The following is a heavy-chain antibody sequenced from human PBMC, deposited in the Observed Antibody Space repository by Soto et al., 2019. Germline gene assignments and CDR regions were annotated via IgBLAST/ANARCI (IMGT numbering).Heavy chain of an antibody. CDR1: RDTFTSYD. D-gene: IGHD1-26*01. V-gene: IGHV1-46*01. J-gene: IGHJ5*02. Sequence: ASVKVSGKAPRDTFTSYDINWVRQAPGQGLEWMGVINPHGGSTGYGQRFKGRVTLTRDTCARAVYMEVSSLTSGDTAMYYCAPSPGGNFGIIIEGPNCLPPCGQGP. CDR2: INPHGGST. CDR3: APSPGGNFGIIIEGPNCLPP.